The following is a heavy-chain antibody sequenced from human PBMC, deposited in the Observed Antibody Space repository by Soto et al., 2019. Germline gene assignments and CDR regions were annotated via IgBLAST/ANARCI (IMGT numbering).Heavy chain of an antibody. CDR3: ARGVYARNDAFDI. J-gene: IGHJ3*02. V-gene: IGHV1-46*03. Sequence: QVQLVQSGAEVKKPGASVKVSCKASGYTFTSYYMHWVRQAPGQGLEWMGIINPSGGSTSYAQKFQGRVTMTRDTFTSTFYMELSSLRSEDTAVYYCARGVYARNDAFDIWGQGTMVTVSS. D-gene: IGHD2-8*01. CDR2: INPSGGST. CDR1: GYTFTSYY.